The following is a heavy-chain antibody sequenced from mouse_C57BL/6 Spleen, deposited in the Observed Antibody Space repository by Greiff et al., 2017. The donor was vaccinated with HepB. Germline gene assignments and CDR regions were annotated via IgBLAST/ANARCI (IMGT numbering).Heavy chain of an antibody. CDR1: GYTFTSYW. CDR3: ARKRSYYSAMDY. CDR2: IYPGSGST. Sequence: QVQLQQPGAELVKPGASVKMSCKASGYTFTSYWITWVKQRPGQGLEWIGDIYPGSGSTNYNEKFKSKATLTVDTSSSTAYMQLSSLTSEDSAVYYCARKRSYYSAMDYWGQGTSVTVSS. V-gene: IGHV1-55*01. D-gene: IGHD2-12*01. J-gene: IGHJ4*01.